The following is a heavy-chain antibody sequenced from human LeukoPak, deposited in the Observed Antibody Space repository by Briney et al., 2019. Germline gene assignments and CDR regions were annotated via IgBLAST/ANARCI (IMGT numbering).Heavy chain of an antibody. CDR3: ARVWCSGGSCYSSRGAFDI. D-gene: IGHD2-15*01. CDR1: GFTFTSSA. CDR2: IVVGSGNT. J-gene: IGHJ3*02. V-gene: IGHV1-58*02. Sequence: SVKVSCKASGFTFTSSAMQWVRQARGQRLEWIGWIVVGSGNTNYAQKFQGRVTITADESTSTAYMELSSLRYEDTAVYYCARVWCSGGSCYSSRGAFDIWGQGTMVTVSS.